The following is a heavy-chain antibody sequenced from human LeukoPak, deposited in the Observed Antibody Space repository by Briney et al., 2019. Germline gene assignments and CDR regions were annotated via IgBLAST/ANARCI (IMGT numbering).Heavy chain of an antibody. CDR3: ARGRIAAAGPNWFDP. Sequence: VAGGSISXXXXXWXXXPAGXXXXXXXRIYTSGSTTYTPSLKSRVTMSVDTSKNQFSLKLSSVTAADTAVYYCARGRIAAAGPNWFDPWGQGTLVTVSS. D-gene: IGHD6-13*01. J-gene: IGHJ5*02. V-gene: IGHV4-4*07. CDR1: GGSISXXX. CDR2: IYTSGST.